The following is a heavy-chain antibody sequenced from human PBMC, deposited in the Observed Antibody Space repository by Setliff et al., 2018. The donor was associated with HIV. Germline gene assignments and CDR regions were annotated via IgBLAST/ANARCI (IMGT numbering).Heavy chain of an antibody. CDR3: TRADHDVGLMLYAFDL. D-gene: IGHD3-16*01. J-gene: IGHJ4*02. CDR2: MNPNSGNT. V-gene: IGHV1-8*02. CDR1: GYTFTSYD. Sequence: ASVKVSCKASGYTFTSYDINWVRQATGQGPEWMGWMNPNSGNTGYAQKFQGRVTMTRNTSISSAYLQMNSLKTDDTAIYYCTRADHDVGLMLYAFDLWGQGSQVTVSS.